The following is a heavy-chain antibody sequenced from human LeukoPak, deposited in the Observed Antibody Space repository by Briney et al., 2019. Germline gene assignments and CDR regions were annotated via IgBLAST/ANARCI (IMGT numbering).Heavy chain of an antibody. Sequence: SETLSLTCTVSGGSFSSYYWSWIRQPAGKGLEWIGRIYTSGSTIYNPSLKSRVTMSVDKSKNQFSLKLSSVTAADTAVYYCARDEYYCDIRGYLFDYWGQGTLVTVSS. CDR1: GGSFSSYY. CDR2: IYTSGST. J-gene: IGHJ4*02. D-gene: IGHD3-22*01. CDR3: ARDEYYCDIRGYLFDY. V-gene: IGHV4-4*07.